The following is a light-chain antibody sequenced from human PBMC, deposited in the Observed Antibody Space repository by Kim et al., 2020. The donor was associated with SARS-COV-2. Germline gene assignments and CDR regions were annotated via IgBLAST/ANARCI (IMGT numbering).Light chain of an antibody. CDR1: EGVTSTY. V-gene: IGKV3-20*01. CDR3: QHFRRSPWT. CDR2: GAS. J-gene: IGKJ1*01. Sequence: SPGERAILSCRASEGVTSTYLAWYQQKPGQAPRLLIYGASRRATGIPERFRGGGSGTDFTLTIDRLEPGDFAVYFCQHFRRSPWTFGQGTKVDIK.